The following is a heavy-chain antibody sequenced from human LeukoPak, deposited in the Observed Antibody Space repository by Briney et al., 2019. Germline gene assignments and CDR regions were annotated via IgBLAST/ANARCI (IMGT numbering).Heavy chain of an antibody. Sequence: NPSETLSLTCTVSGDSINAFYWSWIRQPPGKGLEWIGYISNGGSSGSTNYNPSLKSRVTISADMSKNQFSLRLNSVTAADTAVYYCARFSGGTSRVDYWGQGTLVAVSS. V-gene: IGHV4-59*01. CDR2: ISNGGSSGST. CDR3: ARFSGGTSRVDY. D-gene: IGHD3-16*01. J-gene: IGHJ4*02. CDR1: GDSINAFY.